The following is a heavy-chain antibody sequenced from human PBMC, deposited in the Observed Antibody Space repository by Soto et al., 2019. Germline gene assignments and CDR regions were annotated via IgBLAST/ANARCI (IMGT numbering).Heavy chain of an antibody. J-gene: IGHJ6*02. CDR2: INQSGST. Sequence: PSETLSLTCGVYGGAFSGYHWSWIRQAPGKGLEWIGEINQSGSTNYSPSLKSRVTVSVDTSKKQFSLKLNSVAAADTALYYCATRDSYYGMDFWGQGTTVTVSS. CDR1: GGAFSGYH. V-gene: IGHV4-34*01. CDR3: ATRDSYYGMDF.